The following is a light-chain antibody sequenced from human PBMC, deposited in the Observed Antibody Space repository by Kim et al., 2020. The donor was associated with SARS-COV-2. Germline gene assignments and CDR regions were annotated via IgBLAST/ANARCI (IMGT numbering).Light chain of an antibody. Sequence: SLGDRFTITCQASQDISNYLNWYQQKPGKAPKLLIYDASNLETGVPSRFSGSGSGTDFTFTISSLQPEDIATYYCQQYDNLPTLTFGGGTKVDIK. J-gene: IGKJ4*01. CDR1: QDISNY. CDR2: DAS. CDR3: QQYDNLPTLT. V-gene: IGKV1-33*01.